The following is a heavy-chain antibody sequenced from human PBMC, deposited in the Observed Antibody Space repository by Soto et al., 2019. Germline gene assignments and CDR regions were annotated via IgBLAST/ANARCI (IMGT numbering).Heavy chain of an antibody. D-gene: IGHD6-13*01. Sequence: SETLSLTCTVSVGSISSSRNFWAWIRQSPGKGLEWIGSVYYSGSSYYNPSLKSRVTISVDTSKKHFSLKLNSVTAADTAVYYCTRQGGSSSYFDYWGQGTLVTVSS. V-gene: IGHV4-39*01. J-gene: IGHJ4*02. CDR3: TRQGGSSSYFDY. CDR2: VYYSGSS. CDR1: VGSISSSRNF.